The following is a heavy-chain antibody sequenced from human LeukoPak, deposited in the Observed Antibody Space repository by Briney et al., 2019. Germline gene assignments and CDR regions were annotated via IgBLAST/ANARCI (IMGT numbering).Heavy chain of an antibody. CDR1: GYTFTSYY. D-gene: IGHD3-10*01. J-gene: IGHJ4*02. V-gene: IGHV1-46*01. Sequence: ASAKVSCKASGYTFTSYYMHWVRQAPGQGLEWMGIINPSGGSTSYAQKFQGRVTMTRDTSTSTVYMELSSLRSEDTAVYYCARGHYGSGSYYYTIDYWGQGTLVTVSS. CDR2: INPSGGST. CDR3: ARGHYGSGSYYYTIDY.